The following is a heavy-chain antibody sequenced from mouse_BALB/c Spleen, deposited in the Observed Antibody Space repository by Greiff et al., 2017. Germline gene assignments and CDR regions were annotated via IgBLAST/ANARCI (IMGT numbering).Heavy chain of an antibody. J-gene: IGHJ2*01. D-gene: IGHD2-4*01. CDR3: ARRGIYYDYLFDY. Sequence: QVQLQQSGAELAKPGASVKMSCKASGYTFTSYWMHWVKQRPGQGLEWIGYINPSTGYTEYNQKFKDKATLTADKSSSTAYMQLSSLTSEDSAVYYCARRGIYYDYLFDYWGQGTTLTVSS. CDR2: INPSTGYT. V-gene: IGHV1-7*01. CDR1: GYTFTSYW.